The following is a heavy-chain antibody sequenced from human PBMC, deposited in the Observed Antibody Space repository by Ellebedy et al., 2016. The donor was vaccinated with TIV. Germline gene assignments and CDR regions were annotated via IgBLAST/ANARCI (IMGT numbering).Heavy chain of an antibody. V-gene: IGHV4-39*01. D-gene: IGHD5-18*01. J-gene: IGHJ5*02. CDR3: ARRYSYGPNWFDP. Sequence: MPSETLSLTCTVSGGSISSSSYYRGWIRQPPGKGLAWLGSSYYSGSTYYNPSLKSRVTTSVDTSKNQFSLKLSSVTAADTAVYYCARRYSYGPNWFDPWGQGTLVTVSS. CDR1: GGSISSSSYY. CDR2: SYYSGST.